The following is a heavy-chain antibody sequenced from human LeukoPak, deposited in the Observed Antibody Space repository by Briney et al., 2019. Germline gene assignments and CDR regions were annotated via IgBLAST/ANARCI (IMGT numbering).Heavy chain of an antibody. D-gene: IGHD6-6*01. CDR2: INQNAGT. CDR3: ARGRTRLSWLDP. J-gene: IGHJ5*02. Sequence: SETLSLTCAVSGGSIRGYYWSWVRQSPGKGLEWVGDINQNAGTDYNPSLKSRVTMSIDSSKNQISLNVTAATAADTAIYYCARGRTRLSWLDPWGQGTLVTVSS. CDR1: GGSIRGYY. V-gene: IGHV4-34*01.